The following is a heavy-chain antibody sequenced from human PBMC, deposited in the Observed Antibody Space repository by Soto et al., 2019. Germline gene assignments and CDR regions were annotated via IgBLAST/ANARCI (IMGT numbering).Heavy chain of an antibody. CDR1: GYTLTELS. J-gene: IGHJ4*02. CDR2: FEREDGET. CDR3: ATDLPGQYSGYDRRGY. D-gene: IGHD5-12*01. V-gene: IGHV1-24*01. Sequence: GASVKVSCKVSGYTLTELSMHWVRQAPGKGLEWMGGFEREDGETIYAQKFQGRVIMTEDTSTDTAYMELSSLRSEDTAVYYCATDLPGQYSGYDRRGYWGQGTLVTVSS.